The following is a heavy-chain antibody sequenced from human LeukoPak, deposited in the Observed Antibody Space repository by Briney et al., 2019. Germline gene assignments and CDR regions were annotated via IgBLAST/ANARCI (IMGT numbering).Heavy chain of an antibody. D-gene: IGHD6-19*01. J-gene: IGHJ6*02. CDR2: FDPEDGET. V-gene: IGHV1-24*01. Sequence: ASVKVSCKVSGYTLTELSMHWVRQAPGKGLEWMGGFDPEDGETIYAQKFQGRVTMTEDTSTDTAYMELSSLRSEDTAVYYCATDLGAGAGHYYYGMDVWGQGTTVTVSS. CDR3: ATDLGAGAGHYYYGMDV. CDR1: GYTLTELS.